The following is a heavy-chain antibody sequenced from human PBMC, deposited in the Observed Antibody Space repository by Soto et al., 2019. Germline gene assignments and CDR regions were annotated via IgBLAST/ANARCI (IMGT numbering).Heavy chain of an antibody. CDR2: ISGSGGST. D-gene: IGHD3-10*01. CDR3: AKDYGHYYGSGSYYNHFDY. Sequence: EVQLLESGGGLVQPGGSLRLSCAASGFTFSSYAMSWVRQAPGKGLEWVSAISGSGGSTYYADSVKGRFTISRDNSKNTLYLQMNSLRAEDTAVYYCAKDYGHYYGSGSYYNHFDYWGQGTLVTVSS. J-gene: IGHJ4*02. V-gene: IGHV3-23*01. CDR1: GFTFSSYA.